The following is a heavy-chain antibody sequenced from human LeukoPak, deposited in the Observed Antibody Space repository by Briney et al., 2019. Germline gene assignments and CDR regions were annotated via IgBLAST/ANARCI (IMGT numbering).Heavy chain of an antibody. D-gene: IGHD3-22*01. CDR3: ARRRYYDSTGYFE. CDR2: IYHSGRT. J-gene: IGHJ1*01. Sequence: PSETLSLTCAVYGGSFSGYYWSWIRQSPGTGLEWIGDIYHSGRTYYNPSLKSRVAISIDTSKNQFSLRLRSMTAADTAVFYCARRRYYDSTGYFEWGRGTLVTVSS. V-gene: IGHV4-34*01. CDR1: GGSFSGYY.